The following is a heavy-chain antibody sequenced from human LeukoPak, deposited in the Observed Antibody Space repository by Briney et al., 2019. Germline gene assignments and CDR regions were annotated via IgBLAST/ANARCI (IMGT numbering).Heavy chain of an antibody. CDR2: IYYSGST. CDR3: ASGITGTDLDY. V-gene: IGHV4-59*01. CDR1: GGSISSYY. D-gene: IGHD1-7*01. J-gene: IGHJ4*02. Sequence: PSETLSLACTVSGGSISSYYWSWIRQPPGKGLEWFGYIYYSGSTDYNPSLKSRVTISVDTSKNQFSLKLSSVTAADTAVYYCASGITGTDLDYWGQGTLVTVSS.